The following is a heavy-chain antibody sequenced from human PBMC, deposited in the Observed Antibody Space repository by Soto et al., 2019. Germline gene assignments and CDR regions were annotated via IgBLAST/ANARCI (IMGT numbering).Heavy chain of an antibody. CDR1: GFDFNRYS. CDR2: INSGSTSV. V-gene: IGHV3-48*04. CDR3: TSSTSPDAY. Sequence: EVQLVESGGGLVQPGGSLRLSCVASGFDFNRYSMNWVRQAPGKGLEWISYINSGSTSVFYADSVRGLFTISRDNAKNSLYLQMNSLRAEDTAVYYCTSSTSPDAYWGQGTLVTVSS. D-gene: IGHD2-2*01. J-gene: IGHJ4*02.